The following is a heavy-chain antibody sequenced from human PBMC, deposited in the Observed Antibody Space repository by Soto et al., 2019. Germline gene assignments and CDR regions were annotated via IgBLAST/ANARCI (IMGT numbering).Heavy chain of an antibody. V-gene: IGHV3-7*01. J-gene: IGHJ6*04. CDR3: ARDAPGYCSGGSCYINV. CDR2: IKQDGSEK. Sequence: EVQLVESGGGLVQPGGSLRLSCAASGFTFSSYWMSWVRQAPGKGLEWVANIKQDGSEKYYVDSVKGRFTISRDNAKNSLYLQMNSLRADDTAVYYCARDAPGYCSGGSCYINVWGKGTTVTVSS. CDR1: GFTFSSYW. D-gene: IGHD2-15*01.